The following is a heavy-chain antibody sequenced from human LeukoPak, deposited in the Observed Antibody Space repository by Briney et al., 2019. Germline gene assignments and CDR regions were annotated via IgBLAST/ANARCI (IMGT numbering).Heavy chain of an antibody. J-gene: IGHJ4*02. CDR2: VSNSGDYI. D-gene: IGHD2-8*01. Sequence: GGSLRLSCAASGFTFSIYGMGWVRQAPGKGLEWVSSVSNSGDYIHYADSVKGRFTISRDNSKNSLYLQMNSLRAEDTAVYYCARALIGYYFDYWGQGTLVTVSS. CDR1: GFTFSIYG. V-gene: IGHV3-21*06. CDR3: ARALIGYYFDY.